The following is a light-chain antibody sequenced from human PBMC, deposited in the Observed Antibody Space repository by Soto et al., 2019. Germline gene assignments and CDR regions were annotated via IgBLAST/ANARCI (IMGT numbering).Light chain of an antibody. J-gene: IGKJ2*01. CDR1: QSVSSSY. CDR2: GAS. V-gene: IGKV3-20*01. CDR3: QQYGSSPEYT. Sequence: EIVLTQSPGTLSLSPGERATVSCRASQSVSSSYLAWYQQKPGQAPRLLIYGASSRATGIPDRFSGSGSGTDFTLTISRLVPEDFAVYYCQQYGSSPEYTFGQGTKLEIK.